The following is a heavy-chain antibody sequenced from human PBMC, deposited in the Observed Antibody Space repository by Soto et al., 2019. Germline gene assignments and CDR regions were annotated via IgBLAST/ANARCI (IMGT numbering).Heavy chain of an antibody. J-gene: IGHJ6*02. CDR1: GFTFSSYG. D-gene: IGHD5-18*01. Sequence: SGGSLRLSCAASGFTFSSYGMHWVRQAPGKGLEWVAVISYDGSNKYYADSVKGRFTISRDNSKNTLYLQMNSLRAEDTAVYYCAKDSLHAADVDTAMVSPGTTFYYGMDVWGQGTTVTVSS. V-gene: IGHV3-30*18. CDR3: AKDSLHAADVDTAMVSPGTTFYYGMDV. CDR2: ISYDGSNK.